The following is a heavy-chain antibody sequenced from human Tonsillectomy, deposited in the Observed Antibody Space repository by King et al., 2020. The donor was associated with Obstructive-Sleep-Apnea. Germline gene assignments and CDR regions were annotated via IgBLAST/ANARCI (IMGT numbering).Heavy chain of an antibody. V-gene: IGHV1-18*01. CDR2: ISTNNGNT. D-gene: IGHD5-18*01. Sequence: VQLVQSGADVKKPGASVKVSCKASGYDFTSYGITWVRQAPGQGLEWMGWISTNNGNTNYAPKIQGRVTLTTDTFTSTAYMEVGRLRSDDTAIYYCVREVKGYSYGVNDYWGQGTLVTVSS. J-gene: IGHJ4*02. CDR1: GYDFTSYG. CDR3: VREVKGYSYGVNDY.